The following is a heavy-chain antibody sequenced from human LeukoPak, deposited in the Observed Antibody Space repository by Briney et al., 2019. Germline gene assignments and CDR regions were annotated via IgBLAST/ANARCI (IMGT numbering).Heavy chain of an antibody. CDR3: ARGDASMAAGFNY. CDR1: GFTFTNYW. CDR2: IYPGDSDT. V-gene: IGHV5-51*01. Sequence: KRGESLKISCQTSGFTFTNYWIGWARQLPGKGLEWMGIIYPGDSDTKYGQSFRGQVTLSADNSTSPAYLQWGSLKASDTAMYFCARGDASMAAGFNYWGQGTLVTVSS. J-gene: IGHJ4*01. D-gene: IGHD6-6*01.